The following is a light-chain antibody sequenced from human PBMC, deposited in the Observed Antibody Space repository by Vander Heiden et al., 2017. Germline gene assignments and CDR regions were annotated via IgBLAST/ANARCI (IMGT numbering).Light chain of an antibody. CDR2: DTS. J-gene: IGKJ4*01. CDR3: QQYDSIPIT. V-gene: IGKV1-33*01. CDR1: QDISNT. Sequence: IQMTQSPSSLSASIGDRVSMTCQASQDISNTLNWYQQKPGKAPTLLIYDTSSLDSGVPSRFSGSGSGTHFTFTITNLQPEDIATYYCQQYDSIPITFGGGTKVXIK.